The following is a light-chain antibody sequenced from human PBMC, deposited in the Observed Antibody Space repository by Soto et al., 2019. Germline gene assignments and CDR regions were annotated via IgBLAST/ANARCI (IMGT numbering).Light chain of an antibody. V-gene: IGKV2-30*01. CDR1: QSLVYTDGDTY. CDR3: MQGTHWPWT. CDR2: KVS. Sequence: DVVMTQSPLSLPVTLGQPASISCMSTQSLVYTDGDTYLSWFQQRPGQSPRRLIYKVSNRDSGVPDRFSGSGSGTDFTLKISRVEAEDVGVYYCMQGTHWPWTFGQGTKVE. J-gene: IGKJ1*01.